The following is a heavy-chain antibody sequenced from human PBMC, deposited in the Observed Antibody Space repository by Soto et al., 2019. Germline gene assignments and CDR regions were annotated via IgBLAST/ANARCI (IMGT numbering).Heavy chain of an antibody. CDR1: GFTFSSYA. CDR2: ISYDGSNK. D-gene: IGHD2-2*02. Sequence: QVQLVESGGGVVQPGRSLRLSCAGSGFTFSSYAMHWVRQAPGKGLEWVAVISYDGSNKYYADSVKGRFTISRDNSKNTLYLQMNSLRAEDTAVYYCAREARAAAIQDYYYGMDVWGQGTTVTVSS. J-gene: IGHJ6*02. V-gene: IGHV3-30-3*01. CDR3: AREARAAAIQDYYYGMDV.